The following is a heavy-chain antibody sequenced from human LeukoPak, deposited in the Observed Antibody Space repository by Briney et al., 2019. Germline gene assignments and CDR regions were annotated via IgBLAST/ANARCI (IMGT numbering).Heavy chain of an antibody. CDR3: ARVDYYGSGILDP. CDR1: GFTVSSNY. J-gene: IGHJ5*02. Sequence: GGSLRLSCTVSGFTVSSNYMSWIRQAPGKGLEWVSYISSSGSTIYYADSVKGRFTISRDNAKNSLYLQMNSLRAEDTAVYYCARVDYYGSGILDPWGQGTLVTVSS. CDR2: ISSSGSTI. D-gene: IGHD3-10*01. V-gene: IGHV3-11*01.